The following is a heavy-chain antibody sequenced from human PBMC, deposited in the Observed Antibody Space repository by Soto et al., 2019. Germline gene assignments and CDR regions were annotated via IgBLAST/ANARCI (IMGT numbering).Heavy chain of an antibody. CDR3: AKAAPYDWGTRLDAFDI. V-gene: IGHV3-23*01. CDR2: ISGSGGST. CDR1: GFTFSSYA. D-gene: IGHD7-27*01. Sequence: GGSLRLSCAASGFTFSSYAMSWVRQAPGKGLEWVSAISGSGGSTYYADSVKGRFTISRDNSKNTLYLQMNSLRAEDAAVYYCAKAAPYDWGTRLDAFDIWGQGTMVT. J-gene: IGHJ3*02.